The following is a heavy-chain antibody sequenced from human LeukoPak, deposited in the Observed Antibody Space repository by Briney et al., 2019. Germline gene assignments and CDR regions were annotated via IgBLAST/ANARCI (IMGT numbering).Heavy chain of an antibody. CDR2: IYYRGST. V-gene: IGHV4-59*11. D-gene: IGHD1-14*01. J-gene: IGHJ4*02. CDR1: GGSISSHY. Sequence: PSETLSLTCTVSGGSISSHYWSWIRQPPGKGLEWMGYIYYRGSTHYNPSLKSGVTISVDTSTNQYSLKLSSVTAADTAVYYCARNNQAAEDYFDYWGQGTLVTVSS. CDR3: ARNNQAAEDYFDY.